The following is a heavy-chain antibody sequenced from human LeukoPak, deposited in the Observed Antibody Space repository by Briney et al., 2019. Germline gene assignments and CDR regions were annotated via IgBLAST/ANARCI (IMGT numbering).Heavy chain of an antibody. V-gene: IGHV4-34*01. CDR2: INHSGST. J-gene: IGHJ4*02. CDR3: ARRGSSIQYYFDY. CDR1: GGSFSGYY. Sequence: PSETLSLTCAVYGGSFSGYYWSWIRQPPGKGLEWIGEINHSGSTNYIPCLKSRVTISVDTSKNQFSLKLSSVTAADTAVYYCARRGSSIQYYFDYWGQGTLVTVSS. D-gene: IGHD6-13*01.